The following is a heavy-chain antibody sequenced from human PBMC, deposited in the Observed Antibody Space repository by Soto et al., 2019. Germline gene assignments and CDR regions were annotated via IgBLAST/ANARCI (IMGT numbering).Heavy chain of an antibody. CDR2: FDPEDGET. J-gene: IGHJ6*02. V-gene: IGHV1-24*01. D-gene: IGHD2-15*01. Sequence: ASVKVSRKVSGYTLTELSMHWVRQAPGKGLEWMGGFDPEDGETIYAQKFQGRVTMTEDTSTDTAYMELSSLRSEDTAVYYCASCVVGVGATRLVYYYGMDVWGQGTTVTVS. CDR1: GYTLTELS. CDR3: ASCVVGVGATRLVYYYGMDV.